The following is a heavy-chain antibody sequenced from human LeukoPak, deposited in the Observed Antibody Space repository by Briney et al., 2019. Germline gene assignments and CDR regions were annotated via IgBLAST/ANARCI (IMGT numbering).Heavy chain of an antibody. CDR1: GGSFIGYD. CDR2: INHSGGT. J-gene: IGHJ4*02. CDR3: AGRFTFGGVIASGYFDY. D-gene: IGHD3-16*02. Sequence: PSETLSLTCAVYGGSFIGYDWTWIRQPPGKGLEWIGEINHSGGTNYNPSLKSRVTISVDTSKNQFSLKLSSVTAADTAVYYCAGRFTFGGVIASGYFDYWGQGTLVTVSS. V-gene: IGHV4-34*01.